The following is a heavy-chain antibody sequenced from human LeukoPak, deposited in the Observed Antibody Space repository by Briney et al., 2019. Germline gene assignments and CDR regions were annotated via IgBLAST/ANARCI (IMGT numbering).Heavy chain of an antibody. V-gene: IGHV1-69*13. CDR1: GGTFSSYA. Sequence: SVKVSCKASGGTFSSYAISWVRQAPGQGLEWMGGIIPIFGTANYAQKFQGRVTITADESTSTAYMELSSLRSEDTAVYYCAREKYNYDFWSGSYYFDYWGQGTLVTVSS. D-gene: IGHD3-3*01. CDR2: IIPIFGTA. CDR3: AREKYNYDFWSGSYYFDY. J-gene: IGHJ4*02.